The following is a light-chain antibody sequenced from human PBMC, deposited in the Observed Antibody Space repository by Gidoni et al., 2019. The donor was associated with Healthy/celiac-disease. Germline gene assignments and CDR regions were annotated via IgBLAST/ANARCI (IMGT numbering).Light chain of an antibody. J-gene: IGKJ4*01. Sequence: DIQMTQSPSSMSASVGDRVTITCRASQSISSYLNWYQQKPGKAPKLLIYAASSLQSGVPSRFSGSGSGTDFTLTISSLQPEDFATYYCQQSYSTPLNLGGXTKVEIK. CDR1: QSISSY. CDR2: AAS. CDR3: QQSYSTPLN. V-gene: IGKV1-39*01.